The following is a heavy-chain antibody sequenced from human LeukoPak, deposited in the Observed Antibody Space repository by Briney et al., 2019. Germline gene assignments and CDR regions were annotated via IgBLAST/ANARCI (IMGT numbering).Heavy chain of an antibody. D-gene: IGHD2-2*01. Sequence: ASVKVSCKASGYTFTSYDINWVRQATGQGLEWMGWMNPNSGNTGYAQKFQGRVTMTRNTSISTAYMELSSLRSKDTAVYYCARVVCSSTSCYPSWFDPWGQGTLVTVSS. J-gene: IGHJ5*02. CDR3: ARVVCSSTSCYPSWFDP. CDR2: MNPNSGNT. V-gene: IGHV1-8*01. CDR1: GYTFTSYD.